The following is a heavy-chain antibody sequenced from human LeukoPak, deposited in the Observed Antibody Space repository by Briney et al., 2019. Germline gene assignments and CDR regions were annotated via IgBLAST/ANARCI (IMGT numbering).Heavy chain of an antibody. Sequence: SETLSLTCTVSGYSISSGYYWGWIRQPPGKGLEWIGSIYHSGSTYYNPSLKSRVTISVDTSKNQSSLKLSSVTAADTAVYYCARTSWELLPDYWGQGTLVTVSS. CDR2: IYHSGST. D-gene: IGHD1-26*01. CDR3: ARTSWELLPDY. V-gene: IGHV4-38-2*02. J-gene: IGHJ4*02. CDR1: GYSISSGYY.